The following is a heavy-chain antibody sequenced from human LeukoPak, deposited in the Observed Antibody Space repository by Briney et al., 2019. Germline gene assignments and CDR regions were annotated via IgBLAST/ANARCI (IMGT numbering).Heavy chain of an antibody. CDR3: ARECGGGSCYSGRYNWFDP. V-gene: IGHV1-46*01. D-gene: IGHD2-15*01. CDR2: INPSGGST. CDR1: GYTFTSYY. Sequence: GASVKVSCKASGYTFTSYYMHWVRQAPGQGLEWMGIINPSGGSTSYAQKFQGRVTMTRDTSTSTVYMELSSLRSEDTAVYYCARECGGGSCYSGRYNWFDPWGQGTLVTVSS. J-gene: IGHJ5*02.